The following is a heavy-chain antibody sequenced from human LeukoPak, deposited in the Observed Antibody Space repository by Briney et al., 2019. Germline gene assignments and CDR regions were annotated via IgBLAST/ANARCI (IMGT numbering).Heavy chain of an antibody. V-gene: IGHV1-18*01. J-gene: IGHJ6*03. CDR1: GYTFTNYG. Sequence: ASVKVSCKASGYTFTNYGISWVRQAPGQGLECMGWISAYNGNTNYAQRFQGRVTMTTDTSTSTVYMELSSLRSEDTAVYYCARTYHYYYYMDVWGKGTTVTVSS. CDR3: ARTYHYYYYMDV. CDR2: ISAYNGNT.